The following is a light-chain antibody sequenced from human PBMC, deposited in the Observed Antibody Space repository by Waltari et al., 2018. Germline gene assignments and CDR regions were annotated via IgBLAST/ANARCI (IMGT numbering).Light chain of an antibody. V-gene: IGKV1-5*01. J-gene: IGKJ1*01. CDR1: QNINDY. CDR3: QQYGSSSRT. Sequence: DIQMTQSPSTLSASVGDRVTITGRASQNINDYLAWYQQKPGKAHKVLLQKASSLESGVPSRFSGSGSGTEFTLTISSLQPDDFATYYCQQYGSSSRTFGQGTKVEL. CDR2: KAS.